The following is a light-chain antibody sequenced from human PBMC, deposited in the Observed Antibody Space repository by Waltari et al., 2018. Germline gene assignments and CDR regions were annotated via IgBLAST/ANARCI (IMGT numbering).Light chain of an antibody. J-gene: IGKJ1*01. V-gene: IGKV3-20*01. CDR1: QSVSSSY. CDR2: AAS. CDR3: QQYGSSPRT. Sequence: IVLTQSPGTLSLSPGDRATPSCRASQSVSSSYLGWYQQKPGQAPRLLIYAASSRATGIPDRFSGSGSGTDFTLTISRLEPEDFAVYYCQQYGSSPRTFGQGTKVEIK.